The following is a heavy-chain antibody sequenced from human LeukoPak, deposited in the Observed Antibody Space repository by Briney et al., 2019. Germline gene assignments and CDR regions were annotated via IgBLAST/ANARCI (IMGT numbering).Heavy chain of an antibody. CDR1: GYTFSSYW. J-gene: IGHJ4*02. CDR3: ARQNDFRLDY. CDR2: IYPGDSDT. D-gene: IGHD3-3*01. V-gene: IGHV5-51*01. Sequence: GESLRISCKGSGYTFSSYWIGWVRQMPGKGLEWMGIIYPGDSDTGYSPSLQGQVTISVDTSIGTAYLQWSSLKASDTAIYYCARQNDFRLDYWGQGTLVTVSS.